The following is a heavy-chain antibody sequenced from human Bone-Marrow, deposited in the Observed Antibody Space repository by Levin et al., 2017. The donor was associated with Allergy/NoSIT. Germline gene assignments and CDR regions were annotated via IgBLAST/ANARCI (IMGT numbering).Heavy chain of an antibody. CDR1: GYSISSGYY. D-gene: IGHD5-18*01. J-gene: IGHJ6*02. CDR3: AREIQLWLGSMDV. CDR2: IYHSGST. Sequence: PSETLSLTCAVSGYSISSGYYWGWIRQPPGKGLEWIGSIYHSGSTYYNPSLKSRVTISVDTSKNQFSLKLSSVTAADTAVYYCAREIQLWLGSMDVWGQGTTVTVSS. V-gene: IGHV4-38-2*02.